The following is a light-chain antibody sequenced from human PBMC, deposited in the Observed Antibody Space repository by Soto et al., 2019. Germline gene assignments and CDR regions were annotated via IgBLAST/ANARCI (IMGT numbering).Light chain of an antibody. V-gene: IGLV2-14*01. CDR1: SSDVGGYNF. CDR2: EVS. Sequence: QSVLTQPASVSGSPGQSITISCTGTSSDVGGYNFVSWYQQHPGKAPKIMIYEVSNRPSGVSNRFSGSKSGNTASLTIYGLQAEDEADYYCSSHTTSDTLVVFGGGTKLTVL. CDR3: SSHTTSDTLVV. J-gene: IGLJ2*01.